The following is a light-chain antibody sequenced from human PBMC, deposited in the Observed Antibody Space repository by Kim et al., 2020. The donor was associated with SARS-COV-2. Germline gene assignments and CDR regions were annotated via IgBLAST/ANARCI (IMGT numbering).Light chain of an antibody. Sequence: DIQITQSPSSLSASVGDRVTITCRASQSISNYLNWYQQKPGKAPKVLIYAASTLQSGVPSRFSGSGSGTDFTLTISSLQPEDFATYYCQQSYSNPPEYTFGQGTKLEI. CDR1: QSISNY. CDR3: QQSYSNPPEYT. CDR2: AAS. V-gene: IGKV1-39*01. J-gene: IGKJ2*01.